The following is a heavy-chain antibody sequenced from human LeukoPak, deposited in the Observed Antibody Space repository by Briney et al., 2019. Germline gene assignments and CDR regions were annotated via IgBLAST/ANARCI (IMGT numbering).Heavy chain of an antibody. V-gene: IGHV4-34*01. CDR2: INHSGST. J-gene: IGHJ4*02. CDR3: ARMRHYYGSGSYFRRTDHEFDY. Sequence: SETLSLTCAVYGGSFSGYYWSWIRQPPGKGLEWVGEINHSGSTNYNPSLKSRVTISVDTSKNQFSLKLSSVTAADTAVYYCARMRHYYGSGSYFRRTDHEFDYWGQGTLVTVSS. D-gene: IGHD3-10*01. CDR1: GGSFSGYY.